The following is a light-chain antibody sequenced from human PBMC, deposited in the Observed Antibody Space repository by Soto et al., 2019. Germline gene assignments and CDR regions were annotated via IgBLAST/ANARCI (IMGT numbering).Light chain of an antibody. J-gene: IGKJ2*01. CDR3: QQYGRT. CDR1: QTVGSSY. Sequence: EIVLTQSPATLSLSPGERATLSCRASQTVGSSYLAWYQQKPGQAPRLLMYGVSSRATGIPDRFSGSGSGTDFTLTINRLEPEDFAVYYCQQYGRTFGPGTKLEIK. V-gene: IGKV3-20*01. CDR2: GVS.